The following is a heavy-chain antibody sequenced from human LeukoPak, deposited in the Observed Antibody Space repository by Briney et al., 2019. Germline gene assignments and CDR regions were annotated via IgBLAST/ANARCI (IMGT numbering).Heavy chain of an antibody. Sequence: SETLSLTCTVSGGSISSSSYYWGWLRQPPGKGLEWIGSIYYSGSTYYNPSLKSRVTLSVDTSKNQFSLKLSSVTAADTAVYYCARHGSSWYYFDYWGQGTLVTVSS. CDR2: IYYSGST. CDR1: GGSISSSSYY. J-gene: IGHJ4*02. V-gene: IGHV4-39*01. CDR3: ARHGSSWYYFDY. D-gene: IGHD6-13*01.